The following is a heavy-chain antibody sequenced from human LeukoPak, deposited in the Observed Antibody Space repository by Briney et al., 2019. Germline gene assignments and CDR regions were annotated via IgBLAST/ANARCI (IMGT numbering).Heavy chain of an antibody. V-gene: IGHV3-33*01. CDR2: IWYDGSNK. CDR1: GFTFSSYG. CDR3: AREAPDSSWSL. D-gene: IGHD6-13*01. J-gene: IGHJ4*02. Sequence: GGSLRLSCAASGFTFSSYGMHWVRQAPGKGLEWVAVIWYDGSNKYYADSVKGRFTISRDNSKNTLYLQMNSLRAEDTAVYYCAREAPDSSWSLWGQGTLVTVSS.